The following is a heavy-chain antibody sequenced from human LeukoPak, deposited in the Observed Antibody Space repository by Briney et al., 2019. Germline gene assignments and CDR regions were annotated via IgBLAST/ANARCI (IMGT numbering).Heavy chain of an antibody. Sequence: ASVKVSCTVSVYTLTELSMHWVRQTPGKGLEWMGGFDPEDGETIYAQKFQGRVTMTEDTSTDTTYMELSSLRSEDTAVYYCATNLATVVTPAYYWGQGTLVTVSS. CDR1: VYTLTELS. D-gene: IGHD4-23*01. V-gene: IGHV1-24*01. J-gene: IGHJ4*02. CDR2: FDPEDGET. CDR3: ATNLATVVTPAYY.